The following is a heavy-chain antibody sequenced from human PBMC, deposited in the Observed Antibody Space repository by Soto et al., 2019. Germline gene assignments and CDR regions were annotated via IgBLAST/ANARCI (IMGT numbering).Heavy chain of an antibody. D-gene: IGHD3-10*01. CDR1: GFSFSICG. V-gene: IGHV3-23*01. Sequence: GRSLRLSCAVSGFSFSICGIGCGGQAPGQGLAGVSSISASGIRTTYADSVKGRFIMSRDNSKNTLYMKMNSLSAEDTAIYYCAKIFWTKGRVFDYWGQGTPVTVSS. CDR3: AKIFWTKGRVFDY. J-gene: IGHJ4*02. CDR2: ISASGIRT.